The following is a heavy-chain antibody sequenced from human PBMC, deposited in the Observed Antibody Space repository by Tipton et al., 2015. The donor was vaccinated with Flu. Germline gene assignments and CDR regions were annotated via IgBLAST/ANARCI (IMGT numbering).Heavy chain of an antibody. CDR2: ISAYNGNT. J-gene: IGHJ2*01. CDR1: GYTFTSYG. D-gene: IGHD2-15*01. Sequence: QVQLVQSGAEVKKPGASVKVSCKASGYTFTSYGISWVRQAPGQGLEWMGWISAYNGNTNYAQKLQGRVTMTTDTSTSTAYMELRSLRSDDTAVYYCARVRYCSGGSCYSGWYFDLWGRGTLVTVSS. CDR3: ARVRYCSGGSCYSGWYFDL. V-gene: IGHV1-18*01.